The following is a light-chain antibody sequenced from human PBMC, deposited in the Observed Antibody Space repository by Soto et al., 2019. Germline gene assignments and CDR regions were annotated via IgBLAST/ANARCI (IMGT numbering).Light chain of an antibody. Sequence: EIVLTQSPGTLSLSPGERATLSCRASQSVSSSYLAWYQQKPGQAPRLLIYGASSRATGIPDWFSGGGSGAAFSGTIASLEPEDVPVYFCQQYCSSPVTFGQGTKVEI. CDR3: QQYCSSPVT. CDR2: GAS. CDR1: QSVSSSY. V-gene: IGKV3-20*01. J-gene: IGKJ1*01.